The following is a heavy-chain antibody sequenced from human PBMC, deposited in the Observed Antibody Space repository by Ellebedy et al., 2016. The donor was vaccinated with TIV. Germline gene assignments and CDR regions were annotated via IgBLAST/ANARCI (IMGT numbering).Heavy chain of an antibody. CDR2: IWFDGSNT. V-gene: IGHV3-33*01. Sequence: GESLKISCAASGFTFSTYGMHWVRQAPGKGLEWVAVIWFDGSNTYYADSVKGRFNISRDSSQNTLYLQKDSRSAEDTAVYYCASSPSQGYWGQGTLVTVSS. CDR1: GFTFSTYG. J-gene: IGHJ4*02. CDR3: ASSPSQGY.